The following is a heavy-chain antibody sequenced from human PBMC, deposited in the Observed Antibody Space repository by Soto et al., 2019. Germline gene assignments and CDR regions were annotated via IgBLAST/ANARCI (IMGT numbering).Heavy chain of an antibody. CDR1: GGSLSTWRYF. V-gene: IGHV4-61*01. J-gene: IGHJ4*01. CDR3: ARHAYGDYALDY. D-gene: IGHD4-17*01. CDR2: IYYSGST. Sequence: SETPSPPRTVSGGSLSTWRYFWFLLPQPPGKGLEWIGYIYYSGSTNYNPSLKSRVTISVDTSKNQFSLKLSSVTAADTAVYYCARHAYGDYALDYWGQGTLVTVSS.